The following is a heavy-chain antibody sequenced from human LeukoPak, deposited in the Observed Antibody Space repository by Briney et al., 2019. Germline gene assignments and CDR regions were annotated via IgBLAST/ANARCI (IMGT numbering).Heavy chain of an antibody. CDR1: GFSFTSYW. D-gene: IGHD4-23*01. J-gene: IGHJ4*02. Sequence: GESLKISCKGSGFSFTSYWIAWVRQMPGKGLEWMGIIYPDDSDTRYSPSFQGQVTISADKSIRTAYLQWSSLKASDTAMYYCARRSNGGKDFDQWGQGTLATVSS. CDR3: ARRSNGGKDFDQ. CDR2: IYPDDSDT. V-gene: IGHV5-51*01.